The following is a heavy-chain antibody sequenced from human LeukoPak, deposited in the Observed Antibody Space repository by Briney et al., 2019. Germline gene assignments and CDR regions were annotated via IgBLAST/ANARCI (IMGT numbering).Heavy chain of an antibody. CDR3: ARVGDCSGGSCYRNYFDY. D-gene: IGHD2-15*01. J-gene: IGHJ4*02. CDR1: GGSFSGYY. CDR2: INHSGSS. Sequence: SETLSLTCAVYGGSFSGYYWSWVRQPPGKGLEWIGEINHSGSSNYNPSLKSRVTISVDTSKNQFSLRLTSVTAADLVLCYCARVGDCSGGSCYRNYFDYWGQGTLVTVSS. V-gene: IGHV4-34*01.